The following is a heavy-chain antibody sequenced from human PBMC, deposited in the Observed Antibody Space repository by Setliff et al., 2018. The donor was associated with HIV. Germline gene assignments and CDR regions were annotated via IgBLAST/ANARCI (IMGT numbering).Heavy chain of an antibody. CDR1: GSTFSTYD. CDR3: ASSWSRVPYYGMDV. J-gene: IGHJ6*02. CDR2: MNPNSGNT. Sequence: GASVKVSCKASGSTFSTYDINWVRQAPGQGPEWMEWMNPNSGNTGYAPKLQGRVTMTRNTSISTAYMELSSLRYDDTAVYYCASSWSRVPYYGMDVWGPGTTVTVSS. V-gene: IGHV1-8*01. D-gene: IGHD6-13*01.